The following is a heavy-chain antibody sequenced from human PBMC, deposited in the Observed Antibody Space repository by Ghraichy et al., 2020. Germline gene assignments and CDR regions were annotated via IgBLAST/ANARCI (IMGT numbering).Heavy chain of an antibody. J-gene: IGHJ4*02. CDR1: GYTFTAFH. Sequence: ASVKVSCKASGYTFTAFHVHWVRQAPGQGLEWVGRINPDNGAANYAQSFQAKVTMTRDTSISTTYMELSLLKSDDTGIYYCARGMDTALISFFDYWGQGSLVTVSS. D-gene: IGHD5-18*01. CDR3: ARGMDTALISFFDY. CDR2: INPDNGAA. V-gene: IGHV1-2*05.